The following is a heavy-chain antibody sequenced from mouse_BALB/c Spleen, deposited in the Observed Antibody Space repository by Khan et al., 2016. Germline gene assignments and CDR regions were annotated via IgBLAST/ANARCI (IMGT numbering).Heavy chain of an antibody. V-gene: IGHV5-12-1*01. CDR1: GFAFSSYD. CDR3: ARQRYGNYYYYAMDY. J-gene: IGHJ4*01. D-gene: IGHD2-1*01. CDR2: ISSGGGST. Sequence: EVELVESGGGLVKPGGSLKLSCAASGFAFSSYDMSWVRQTPEKRLEWVAYISSGGGSTYYPDTVKGRFTIYRDNAKKTLYLQMSSLKSEDTAMYYCARQRYGNYYYYAMDYWGQGTSVTVSS.